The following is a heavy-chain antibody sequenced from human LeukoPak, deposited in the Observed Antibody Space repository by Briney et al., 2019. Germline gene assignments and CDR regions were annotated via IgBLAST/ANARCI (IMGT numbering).Heavy chain of an antibody. J-gene: IGHJ4*02. V-gene: IGHV3-21*04. D-gene: IGHD3-22*01. Sequence: DSIQGRFTISRDNAENSLYLQMNSLRADDTAVYYCARDLTFYYDSSGYYCEYWGQGTVVTVSS. CDR3: ARDLTFYYDSSGYYCEY.